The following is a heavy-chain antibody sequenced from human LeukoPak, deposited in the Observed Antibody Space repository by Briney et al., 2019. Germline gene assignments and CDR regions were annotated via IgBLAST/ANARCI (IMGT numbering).Heavy chain of an antibody. V-gene: IGHV3-73*01. CDR2: IRSKANSYAT. D-gene: IGHD5-18*01. J-gene: IGHJ4*02. Sequence: GGSLRLSCAASGFTFSGSAMHWVRQASRKGLEWVGRIRSKANSYATAYAASVKGRFTISRDDSKNTAYLQMNSLKTEDTAVYYCTRRTRGYSYGPPYFDYWGQGTLVTVSS. CDR1: GFTFSGSA. CDR3: TRRTRGYSYGPPYFDY.